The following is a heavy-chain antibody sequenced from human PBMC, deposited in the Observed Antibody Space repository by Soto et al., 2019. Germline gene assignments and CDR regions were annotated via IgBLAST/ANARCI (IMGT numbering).Heavy chain of an antibody. CDR1: GDSVFSNSAA. CDR2: TYYRSEWYN. D-gene: IGHD5-18*01. Sequence: SQTLSLTCAISGDSVFSNSAAWNWIRQSPSRGLEWLGRTYYRSEWYNDYAVSVKSRITINPDTSKNQFSVQLNSVTPEDPAVYYCARGNALLWFRDRQNPYYYGMDVWGQGTRVTVSS. J-gene: IGHJ6*02. CDR3: ARGNALLWFRDRQNPYYYGMDV. V-gene: IGHV6-1*01.